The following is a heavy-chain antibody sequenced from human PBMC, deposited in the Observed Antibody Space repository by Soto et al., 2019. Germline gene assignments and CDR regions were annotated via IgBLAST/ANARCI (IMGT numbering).Heavy chain of an antibody. V-gene: IGHV3-49*04. CDR2: IRSKAYGGTT. CDR1: GFTFGDYA. D-gene: IGHD3-9*01. J-gene: IGHJ6*02. Sequence: GGSLRLSCTASGFTFGDYAMSWVRQAPGKGLEWVGFIRSKAYGGTTEYAASVKGRFTISRDDYKSIDYLQMNSLKTEDTAVYYCTNSPILTDPMAFYYGMDVWGQGTTVTVSS. CDR3: TNSPILTDPMAFYYGMDV.